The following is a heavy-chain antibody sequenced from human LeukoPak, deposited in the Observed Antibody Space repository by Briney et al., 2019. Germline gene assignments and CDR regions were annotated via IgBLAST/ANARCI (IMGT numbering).Heavy chain of an antibody. CDR2: INPNSGGT. J-gene: IGHJ6*02. D-gene: IGHD2-2*01. V-gene: IGHV1-2*04. CDR3: ARTGGPAAMFPYYYYGMDV. Sequence: ASVKVSCKASGYTFTSYDINWVRQATGQGLEWMGRINPNSGGTNYAQKFQGWVTMTRDTSISTAYMELSRLRSDDTAVYYCARTGGPAAMFPYYYYGMDVWGQGTTVTVSS. CDR1: GYTFTSYD.